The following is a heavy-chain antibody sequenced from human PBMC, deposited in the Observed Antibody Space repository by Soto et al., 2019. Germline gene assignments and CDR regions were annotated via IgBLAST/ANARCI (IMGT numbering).Heavy chain of an antibody. J-gene: IGHJ3*02. Sequence: SETLSLTCTVSGYSISSGYYWGWIRQPPGKGLEWIGSIYHSGSTYYNPSLKSRVTISVDTSKNQFSLNLSSVTAADTAVYYCSRYLDFWSGLGAFDIWGQGTMVTVSS. V-gene: IGHV4-38-2*02. CDR1: GYSISSGYY. D-gene: IGHD3-3*01. CDR3: SRYLDFWSGLGAFDI. CDR2: IYHSGST.